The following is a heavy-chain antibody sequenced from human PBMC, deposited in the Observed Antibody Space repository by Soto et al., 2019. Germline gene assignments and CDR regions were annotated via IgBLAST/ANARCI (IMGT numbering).Heavy chain of an antibody. J-gene: IGHJ4*02. CDR3: ARQSPLSGYGYGLRRYYFES. V-gene: IGHV4-39*01. D-gene: IGHD5-18*01. CDR2: IYYSGST. CDR1: VGSVSSRAYY. Sequence: SETLSLTCPFSVGSVSSRAYYCGWIRQPPWKGLEWIGNIYYSGSTSYNPSLKSRVNMSVDTSKNQFSLKLTSVTAADTAVYYCARQSPLSGYGYGLRRYYFESWGQGTLVSVSS.